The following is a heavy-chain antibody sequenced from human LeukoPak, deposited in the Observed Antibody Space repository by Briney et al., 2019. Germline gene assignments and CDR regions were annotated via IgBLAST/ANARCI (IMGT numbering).Heavy chain of an antibody. CDR2: IYSGDRT. CDR1: GFSVNNLY. D-gene: IGHD5-18*01. J-gene: IGHJ4*02. CDR3: ARDGEYSYGYGFDY. Sequence: GGSLRLSCAASGFSVNNLYMSWVRQAPGKGLEWVSVIYSGDRTYYADSVKGRFTISRDTSKNTVYLQMNSLRPEETAVYYCARDGEYSYGYGFDYWGQGTLVAVSS. V-gene: IGHV3-66*01.